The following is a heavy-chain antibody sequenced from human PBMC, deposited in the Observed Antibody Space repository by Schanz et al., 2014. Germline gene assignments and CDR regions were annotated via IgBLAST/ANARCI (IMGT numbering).Heavy chain of an antibody. J-gene: IGHJ6*02. Sequence: VQLVESGGCLVQPGGSLRFSCAASGFSFSGSGMHWVRQAPGKGLEWVAIISYDGRHKNYADSVKGRFTISRDNSKNTLHLQMNSLRVEDTAVYYCAKDDTQVNGMDVWGQGTTVTVSS. CDR3: AKDDTQVNGMDV. CDR2: ISYDGRHK. V-gene: IGHV3-30*18. CDR1: GFSFSGSG.